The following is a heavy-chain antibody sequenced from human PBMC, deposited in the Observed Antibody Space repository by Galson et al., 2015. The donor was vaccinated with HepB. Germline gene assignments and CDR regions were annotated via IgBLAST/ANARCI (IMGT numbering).Heavy chain of an antibody. CDR1: GFTFSSYA. CDR2: ISYDGSNK. CDR3: ARGPSHYGSGKRGAFDI. Sequence: SLRLSCAASGFTFSSYAMHWVRQAPGKGLEWVAVISYDGSNKYYADSVKGRFTISRDNSKNTLYLQMNSLRAEDTAVYYCARGPSHYGSGKRGAFDIWGQGTMVTVSS. J-gene: IGHJ3*02. V-gene: IGHV3-30-3*01. D-gene: IGHD3-10*01.